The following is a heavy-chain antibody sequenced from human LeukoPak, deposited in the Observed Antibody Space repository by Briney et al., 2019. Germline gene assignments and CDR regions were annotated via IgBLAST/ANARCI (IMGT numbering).Heavy chain of an antibody. J-gene: IGHJ6*03. V-gene: IGHV3-9*01. Sequence: GGSLRLSCAASGFTFDDYAMHWVRQAPGKGLEWVSGISLNSGSIGYADSVTGRFTISRDNAKNSLYLQMNSLRAEDTALYYCAKSPLGAPYYYYYYMDVWGKGTTVTVSS. CDR2: ISLNSGSI. D-gene: IGHD1-26*01. CDR3: AKSPLGAPYYYYYYMDV. CDR1: GFTFDDYA.